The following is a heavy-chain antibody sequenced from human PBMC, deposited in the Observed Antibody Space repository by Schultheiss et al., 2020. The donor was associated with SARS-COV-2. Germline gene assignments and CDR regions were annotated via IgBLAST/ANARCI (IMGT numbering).Heavy chain of an antibody. V-gene: IGHV4-39*07. D-gene: IGHD1-26*01. J-gene: IGHJ4*02. CDR3: ARGAVGATTHFDY. CDR2: IYYSGST. CDR1: GGSISSSSYY. Sequence: SQTLSLTCTVSGGSISSSSYYWGWIRQPPGKGLEWIGSIYYSGSTYYNPSLKSRVTISVDTSKNQFSLKLSSVTAADTAVYYCARGAVGATTHFDYWGQGTLVTVSS.